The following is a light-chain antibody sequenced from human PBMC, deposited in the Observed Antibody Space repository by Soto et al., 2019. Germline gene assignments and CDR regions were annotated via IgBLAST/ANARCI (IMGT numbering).Light chain of an antibody. J-gene: IGLJ1*01. CDR3: SSYRASSTTHYV. V-gene: IGLV2-14*03. CDR2: DVS. Sequence: QSALTQPASLSGSPGQSITISCTGTSSDVGGYNYVSWYQQHPGKAPTLMIYDVSNRPSGVSIRFSGSKSGNTASLTISGLQAEDEADYYCSSYRASSTTHYVFGTGTELTVL. CDR1: SSDVGGYNY.